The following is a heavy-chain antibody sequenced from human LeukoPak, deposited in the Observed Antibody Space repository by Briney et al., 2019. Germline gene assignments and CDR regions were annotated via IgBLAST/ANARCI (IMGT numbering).Heavy chain of an antibody. Sequence: PGGSLRLSCAASAFTFSNYAMNWVRQAPGKGLEWVSVISGSGDGTYYADSVEGRFTISRDNSKNTLYLQMKSLRAEDTAVYYCAKAGEQQWLRMHFDNWGQGTLVTVSS. CDR2: ISGSGDGT. CDR1: AFTFSNYA. CDR3: AKAGEQQWLRMHFDN. D-gene: IGHD5-18*01. J-gene: IGHJ4*02. V-gene: IGHV3-23*01.